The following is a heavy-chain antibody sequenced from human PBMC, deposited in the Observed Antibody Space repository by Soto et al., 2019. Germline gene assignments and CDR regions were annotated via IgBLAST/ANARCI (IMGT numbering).Heavy chain of an antibody. Sequence: GGSLRLSCVTSGFTFSRNTMNWVRQAPGKGLEWVASITSSGSYVDYADSVKGRFSASRDNAKNSLSLQMDGLRPDDTAIYFCVKDEGIEAMDVWGQGTTVTVSS. J-gene: IGHJ6*02. V-gene: IGHV3-21*01. CDR2: ITSSGSYV. CDR1: GFTFSRNT. CDR3: VKDEGIEAMDV. D-gene: IGHD3-3*02.